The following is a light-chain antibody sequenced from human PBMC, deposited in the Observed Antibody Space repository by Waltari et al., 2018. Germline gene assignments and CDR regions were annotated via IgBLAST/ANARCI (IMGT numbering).Light chain of an antibody. Sequence: DIQMTQSPSVTYASVGDRVTITCRASQDINVFAGWYQQRPGEAPRRLFYAASTLQIGVPSRFSGSGYGTEFTLTISSLQPEDFATYYCLQHKTYPHAFGQGTRVEIK. V-gene: IGKV1-17*03. J-gene: IGKJ2*01. CDR1: QDINVF. CDR3: LQHKTYPHA. CDR2: AAS.